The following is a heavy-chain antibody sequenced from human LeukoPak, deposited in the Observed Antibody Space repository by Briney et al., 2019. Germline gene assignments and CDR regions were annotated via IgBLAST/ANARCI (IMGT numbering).Heavy chain of an antibody. J-gene: IGHJ4*02. CDR3: AKGAPYCSSTSCYTLDY. D-gene: IGHD2-2*02. Sequence: GGSLRLSCAASGFTFSSYWMSWVRQAPGKGLEWVANIKQDGSEKYYVDSVKGRFTISRDNAKNSLYLQMNSLRAEDTAVYYCAKGAPYCSSTSCYTLDYWGQGTLVTVSS. CDR1: GFTFSSYW. V-gene: IGHV3-7*01. CDR2: IKQDGSEK.